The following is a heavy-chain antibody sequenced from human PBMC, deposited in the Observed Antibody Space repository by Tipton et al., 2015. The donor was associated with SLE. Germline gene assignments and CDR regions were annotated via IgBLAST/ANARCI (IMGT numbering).Heavy chain of an antibody. V-gene: IGHV3-30*19. J-gene: IGHJ6*02. CDR2: ISYDGSNK. CDR3: ARDLLPGYYGMDV. CDR1: GFIFSSHA. Sequence: SLRLSCAASGFIFSSHAMHWVRQAPGKGLEWVAVISYDGSNKYYADSVKGRFTISRDNSKNTLYLQMNSLRAEDTAVYYCARDLLPGYYGMDVWGQGTTVTISS. D-gene: IGHD1-26*01.